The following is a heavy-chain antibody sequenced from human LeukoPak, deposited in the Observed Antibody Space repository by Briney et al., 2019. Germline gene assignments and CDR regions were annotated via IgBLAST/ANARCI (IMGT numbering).Heavy chain of an antibody. V-gene: IGHV4-59*01. D-gene: IGHD6-19*01. CDR2: IYYSGST. CDR1: GGPISSYH. J-gene: IGHJ5*02. Sequence: PSETLSLTCTVSGGPISSYHGSWIRQPPGKGLEWIGYIYYSGSTNYNPSLKSRVTISVDTSKNQFSLKLSSVTAADTAVYYCARDRAPSSGWFQYNWFDPWGQGTLVTVSS. CDR3: ARDRAPSSGWFQYNWFDP.